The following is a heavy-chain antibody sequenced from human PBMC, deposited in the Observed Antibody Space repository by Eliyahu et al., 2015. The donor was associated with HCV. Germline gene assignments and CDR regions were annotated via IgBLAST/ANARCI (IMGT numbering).Heavy chain of an antibody. V-gene: IGHV4-38-2*02. D-gene: IGHD1-26*01. CDR3: AKDVSEGGT. CDR2: IFHSGST. CDR1: GYSISSNSY. Sequence: QVQLQESGPGLVKPSETLSLTCAVSGYSISSNSYWGWIRQPPGXGLEWIASIFHSGSTYHNPSLKSRVTISMDTSQNQFSLRLSSVTAADTAVYYCAKDVSEGGTWGQGTLVTVSS. J-gene: IGHJ5*02.